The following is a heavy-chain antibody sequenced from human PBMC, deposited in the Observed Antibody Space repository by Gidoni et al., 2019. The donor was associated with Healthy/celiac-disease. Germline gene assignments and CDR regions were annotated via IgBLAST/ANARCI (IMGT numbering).Heavy chain of an antibody. CDR1: GFPFSSYG. Sequence: QVQLVESGGGVVQPGRSLGLSCPASGFPFSSYGMHWVRQAPGKELEWVAVISYDGSNKYYADSVKGRFTISRDNSKNTLYLQMNSLRAEDTAVYYCAQLPQRYDWPLRSLGVWGQGTTVTVSS. CDR3: AQLPQRYDWPLRSLGV. CDR2: ISYDGSNK. V-gene: IGHV3-30*03. J-gene: IGHJ6*02. D-gene: IGHD1-1*01.